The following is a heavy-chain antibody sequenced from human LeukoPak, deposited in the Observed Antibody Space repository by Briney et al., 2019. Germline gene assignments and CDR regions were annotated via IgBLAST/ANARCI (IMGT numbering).Heavy chain of an antibody. J-gene: IGHJ4*02. V-gene: IGHV4-59*01. Sequence: SETLSLTCTVSGGSISSYYWSWIRQPPGKGLEWIGYIYYSGSTNYNPSLKSRVTISVDTSKNQFPLKLSSVTAADTAVYYCARIGYDVDYWGQGTLVTVSS. CDR3: ARIGYDVDY. D-gene: IGHD5-12*01. CDR1: GGSISSYY. CDR2: IYYSGST.